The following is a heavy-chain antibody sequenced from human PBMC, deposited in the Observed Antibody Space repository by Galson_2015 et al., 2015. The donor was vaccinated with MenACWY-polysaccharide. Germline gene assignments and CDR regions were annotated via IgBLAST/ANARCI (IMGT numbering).Heavy chain of an antibody. CDR1: GFTFSTYE. D-gene: IGHD5-18*01. CDR3: ARDRGSYDAYDI. J-gene: IGHJ3*02. V-gene: IGHV3-48*03. Sequence: SLRLSCAASGFTFSTYEMNWVRQSPEKGLQWIAYISGGGAMVHQADSVEGRITLPRGNAKDSLYLEMNSLTAEDTGLYYCARDRGSYDAYDIWGQGTVVTVSS. CDR2: ISGGGAMV.